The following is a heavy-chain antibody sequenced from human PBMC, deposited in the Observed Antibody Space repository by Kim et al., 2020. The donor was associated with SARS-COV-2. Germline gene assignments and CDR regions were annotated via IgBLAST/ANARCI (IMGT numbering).Heavy chain of an antibody. J-gene: IGHJ5*02. D-gene: IGHD1-26*01. CDR3: ARHLWAGVGWFDP. V-gene: IGHV4-39*01. Sequence: YHPTLKRRVTISVDTSKNQFSLKLSSVTAADTAVYYCARHLWAGVGWFDPWGQGTLVTVSS.